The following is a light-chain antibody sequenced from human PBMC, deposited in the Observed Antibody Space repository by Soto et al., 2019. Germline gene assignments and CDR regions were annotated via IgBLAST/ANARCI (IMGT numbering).Light chain of an antibody. CDR3: CSYAGSTTFAV. CDR2: EDS. V-gene: IGLV2-23*02. J-gene: IGLJ3*02. CDR1: SSDVGNYNA. Sequence: QSALTQPASVSGSPGQSITISCTGTSSDVGNYNAVSWYQQHPGKAPKLMIHEDSKRPSGVSNRFYGSKSGNTASLTVSGLQAEDEADYYCCSYAGSTTFAVFGGGTKLTVL.